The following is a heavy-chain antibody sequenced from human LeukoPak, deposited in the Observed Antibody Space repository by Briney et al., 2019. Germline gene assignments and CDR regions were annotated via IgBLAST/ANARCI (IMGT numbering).Heavy chain of an antibody. J-gene: IGHJ4*02. CDR3: ARRVVGSSWYVGCFDY. CDR2: ISYDGSNK. Sequence: GGSLRLSCAASGFTFSSYAMHWVRQAPGKGLEWVAVISYDGSNKYYADSVKGRFTISRDNSKNTLYLQMNSLRAEDTAVYYCARRVVGSSWYVGCFDYWGQGTLVTVSS. CDR1: GFTFSSYA. D-gene: IGHD6-13*01. V-gene: IGHV3-30-3*01.